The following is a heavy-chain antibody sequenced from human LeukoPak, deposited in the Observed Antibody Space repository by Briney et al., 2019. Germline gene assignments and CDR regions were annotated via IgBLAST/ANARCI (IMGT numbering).Heavy chain of an antibody. J-gene: IGHJ4*02. CDR3: AKGYCSSTSCPFDY. V-gene: IGHV3-30*02. CDR1: GFTFSSYG. CDR2: IRYDGSNK. D-gene: IGHD2-2*01. Sequence: PGGSLRLSCAASGFTFSSYGMHWVRQAPGKGLEWVAFIRYDGSNKYYADSVKGRSTISRDNSKNTLYLQMNSLRAEDTAVYYCAKGYCSSTSCPFDYWGQGTLATVSS.